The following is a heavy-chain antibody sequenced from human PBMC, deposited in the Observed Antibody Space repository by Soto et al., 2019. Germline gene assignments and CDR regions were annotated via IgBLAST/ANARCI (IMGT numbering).Heavy chain of an antibody. Sequence: ASVKVSCKASGGTFSSYAISWVRQAPGQGLEWMGGIIPIFGTANYAQKFQGRVTITADESTSTAYMELSSLRSEDTAVYYCASFEGSSGYRQRYYFDYWGQGTLVTVSS. V-gene: IGHV1-69*13. CDR2: IIPIFGTA. CDR1: GGTFSSYA. D-gene: IGHD3-22*01. J-gene: IGHJ4*02. CDR3: ASFEGSSGYRQRYYFDY.